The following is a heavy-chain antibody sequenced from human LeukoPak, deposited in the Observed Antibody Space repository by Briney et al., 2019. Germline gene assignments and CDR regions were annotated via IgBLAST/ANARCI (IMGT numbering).Heavy chain of an antibody. CDR2: IYYSGST. J-gene: IGHJ5*02. D-gene: IGHD5-18*01. CDR1: GGSFSGYY. Sequence: SETLSLTCAVYGGSFSGYYWSWIRQPPGKGLEWIGSIYYSGSTYYNPSLKSRVTISVDTSKNQFSLKLSSVTAADTAAYYCARDEGYSYGYRPNNWFDPWGQGTLVTVSS. V-gene: IGHV4-34*01. CDR3: ARDEGYSYGYRPNNWFDP.